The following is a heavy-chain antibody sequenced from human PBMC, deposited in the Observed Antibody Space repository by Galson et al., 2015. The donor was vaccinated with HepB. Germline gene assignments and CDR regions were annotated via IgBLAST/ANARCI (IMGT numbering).Heavy chain of an antibody. J-gene: IGHJ6*02. D-gene: IGHD3-10*01. CDR3: ARGLWLGESSYGMDV. V-gene: IGHV4-4*02. CDR2: KYHSGSA. CDR1: GGSISSANW. Sequence: SETLSLTCAVSGGSISSANWRTWVRQSPGKGLEWIGEKYHSGSANYNPSLKSRVIISGHKSNNHFSLRLTSVTAADTAVYYCARGLWLGESSYGMDVWGQGTTVTVSS.